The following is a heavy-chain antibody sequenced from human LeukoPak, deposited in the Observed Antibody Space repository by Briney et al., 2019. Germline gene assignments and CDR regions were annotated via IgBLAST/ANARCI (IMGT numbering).Heavy chain of an antibody. CDR1: GFTFSSYW. J-gene: IGHJ4*02. D-gene: IGHD5-18*01. V-gene: IGHV3-7*04. CDR2: IKQDVSEK. CDR3: GKDVDTVMLHDY. Sequence: GGSLRLSCAASGFTFSSYWMSWVRQAPGKGLEWVANIKQDVSEKYYVDSVRGRFTISRDNAKNSLDLQMKRLRARDTPLFYLGKDVDTVMLHDYWGQGTLVTVSS.